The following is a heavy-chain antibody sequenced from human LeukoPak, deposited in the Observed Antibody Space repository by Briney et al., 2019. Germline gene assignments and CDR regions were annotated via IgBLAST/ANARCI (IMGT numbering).Heavy chain of an antibody. Sequence: GGSLRLSCAASRFTLSTYWMSWVRQAPGKGLEWVAHIKQDGSQEYYVDSVKGRFTISRDSAKNSLYLQMNSLRAEDTAVYYCARGVPYDSWSGPHYSDYWGQGTLVTVST. CDR3: ARGVPYDSWSGPHYSDY. V-gene: IGHV3-7*01. CDR1: RFTLSTYW. J-gene: IGHJ4*02. D-gene: IGHD3-3*01. CDR2: IKQDGSQE.